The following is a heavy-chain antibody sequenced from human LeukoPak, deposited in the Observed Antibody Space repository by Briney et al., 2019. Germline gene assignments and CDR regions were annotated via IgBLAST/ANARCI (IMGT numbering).Heavy chain of an antibody. CDR2: IKQDGSEK. V-gene: IGHV3-7*01. CDR1: GFTFSSYW. J-gene: IGHJ2*01. CDR3: ARLQSGNWYFDL. D-gene: IGHD3-3*01. Sequence: GGSLRLSCAASGFTFSSYWMSWVRQAPGKGLEWVVNIKQDGSEKYYVGSVKGRFTISRDNAKNSLYMQMNSLRAEDTAVYYCARLQSGNWYFDLWGRGTLVTVSS.